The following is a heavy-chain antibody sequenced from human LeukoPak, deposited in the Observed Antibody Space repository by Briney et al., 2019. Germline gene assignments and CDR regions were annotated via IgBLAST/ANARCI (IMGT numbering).Heavy chain of an antibody. V-gene: IGHV3-21*01. J-gene: IGHJ4*02. CDR3: AREDTAMVFPDF. Sequence: GGSLRLSCAASGFTFSSYSMNWVRQAPGKGLEWVSSISSSSSYIYYADSVKGRFTISRDNAKNTLYLQMNSLRAEDTAVYYCAREDTAMVFPDFWGQGTLVTVSS. D-gene: IGHD5-18*01. CDR1: GFTFSSYS. CDR2: ISSSSSYI.